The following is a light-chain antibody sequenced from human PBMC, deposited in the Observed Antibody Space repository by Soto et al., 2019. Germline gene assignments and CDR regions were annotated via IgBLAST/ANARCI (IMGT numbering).Light chain of an antibody. J-gene: IGLJ1*01. Sequence: QSALTQPASVSGSPGQSITISCTGTSSDVGGYNYVSWYQQHPGKAHKLMIYEVSNRPSGVSNRFSGSKSGNTASLTISGLQAEDEADYYCSSYTSSSIDYFFGTGTKVTVL. CDR3: SSYTSSSIDYF. CDR1: SSDVGGYNY. V-gene: IGLV2-14*01. CDR2: EVS.